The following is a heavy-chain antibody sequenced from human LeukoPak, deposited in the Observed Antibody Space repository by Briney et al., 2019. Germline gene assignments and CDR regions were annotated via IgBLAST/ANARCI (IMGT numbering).Heavy chain of an antibody. CDR3: PSERLFGMLTDGFDI. V-gene: IGHV1-46*03. Sequence: ASETVSRKASGYTFTSYYMHWVRQAPGHGLEWMGINHPSGGSTSYAQKFQGRVTMTRDTTTSTVSMELSSLRSEGTALYYGPSERLFGMLTDGFDICGQGTMATISS. J-gene: IGHJ3*02. D-gene: IGHD1-14*01. CDR2: NHPSGGST. CDR1: GYTFTSYY.